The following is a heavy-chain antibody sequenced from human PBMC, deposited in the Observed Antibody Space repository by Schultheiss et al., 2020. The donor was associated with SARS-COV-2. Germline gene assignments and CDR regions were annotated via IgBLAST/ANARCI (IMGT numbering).Heavy chain of an antibody. Sequence: GESLKISCSASGFTFNSYAMHWVRQAPGKGLEFVSAISSNGGSTYYADSVKGRFTISRDNSKNTLYLQMSSLRAEDTAVYYCARETFYYDSSGPRSFDYWGQGTLVTVSS. CDR3: ARETFYYDSSGPRSFDY. CDR2: ISSNGGST. CDR1: GFTFNSYA. D-gene: IGHD3-22*01. J-gene: IGHJ4*02. V-gene: IGHV3-64D*06.